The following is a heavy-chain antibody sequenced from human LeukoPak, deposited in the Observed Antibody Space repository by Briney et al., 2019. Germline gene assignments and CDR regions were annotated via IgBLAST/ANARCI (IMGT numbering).Heavy chain of an antibody. Sequence: GGSLRLSCAASGFTFTDYYMSWLRQAPGKGREGISYIGDSGSPIYYADSVKGRFTISRDNAKNSLYLQMNNLRAEDTAVYYCARGAGPLFDPWGQGTLVTVSS. V-gene: IGHV3-11*01. CDR1: GFTFTDYY. J-gene: IGHJ5*02. CDR3: ARGAGPLFDP. CDR2: IGDSGSPI.